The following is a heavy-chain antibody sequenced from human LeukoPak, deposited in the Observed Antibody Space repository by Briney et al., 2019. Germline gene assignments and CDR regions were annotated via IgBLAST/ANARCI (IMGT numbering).Heavy chain of an antibody. CDR3: AREGQWLAHGAFDI. D-gene: IGHD6-19*01. CDR1: GFTFSSYS. Sequence: PGGSLRLSCAASGFTFSSYSMNWVRQAPGKGLEWVSSIGSSSSYIYYADSVKGRFTISRDNAKSSLYLQMNSLRAEDTAVYYCAREGQWLAHGAFDIWGQGTMVTVSS. V-gene: IGHV3-21*01. J-gene: IGHJ3*02. CDR2: IGSSSSYI.